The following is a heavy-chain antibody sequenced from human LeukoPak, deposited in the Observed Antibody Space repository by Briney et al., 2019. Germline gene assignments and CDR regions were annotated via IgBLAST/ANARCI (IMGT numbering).Heavy chain of an antibody. Sequence: GGSLRLSCEASGFTFSSYAMSWVRQAPGKGLEWVSVISGSGGSTYYADSVKGRFTISRDNSKNTLYLQMNSLRAEDTAVYYCAKHSSSWYFVDYWGQGTLVTVSS. V-gene: IGHV3-23*01. CDR2: ISGSGGST. D-gene: IGHD6-13*01. CDR3: AKHSSSWYFVDY. J-gene: IGHJ4*02. CDR1: GFTFSSYA.